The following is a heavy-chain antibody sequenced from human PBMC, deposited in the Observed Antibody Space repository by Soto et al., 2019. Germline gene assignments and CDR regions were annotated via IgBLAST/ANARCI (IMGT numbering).Heavy chain of an antibody. CDR2: MSGSGDTT. CDR3: VKSGCSVSNCQQWDARDRYGLDV. CDR1: GFTFSTYA. J-gene: IGHJ6*02. V-gene: IGHV3-23*01. Sequence: PGGSLRLSCTASGFTFSTYAMNWVRQAPGKGLEWVSGMSGSGDTTHYADSVKGRFTISRDNSKNTLYLQMNSLRAEDTAVFYCVKSGCSVSNCQQWDARDRYGLDVWGQGTTVTVSS. D-gene: IGHD2-15*01.